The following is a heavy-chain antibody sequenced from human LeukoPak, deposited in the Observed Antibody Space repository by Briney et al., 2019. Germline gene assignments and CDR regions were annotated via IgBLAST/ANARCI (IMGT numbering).Heavy chain of an antibody. CDR1: GFTFSTYW. CDR3: ARRGGILNGYYDY. Sequence: GGPLRLSCAASGFTFSTYWMSWVRQAPAKGLEWVANIKEDGSEKYYVDSVKGRFTISRDNTKNSLYLQRNSLRAEDTAVYYCARRGGILNGYYDYWGQGTLVTVSS. CDR2: IKEDGSEK. D-gene: IGHD3-9*01. J-gene: IGHJ4*02. V-gene: IGHV3-7*03.